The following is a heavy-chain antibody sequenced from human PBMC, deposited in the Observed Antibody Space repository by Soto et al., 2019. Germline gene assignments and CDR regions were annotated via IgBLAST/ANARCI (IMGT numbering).Heavy chain of an antibody. D-gene: IGHD3-22*01. CDR2: ISAYNGNK. Sequence: GASVKVSCKASGYTFTSYGISWARQAPGQGLEWMGWISAYNGNKNYAQKLQGRVTMTTDTSTSTAYMELRSLRSDDTAVYYCAKAGYYDSSGYYGDAFDIWGQGTMVTVS. J-gene: IGHJ3*02. V-gene: IGHV1-18*01. CDR3: AKAGYYDSSGYYGDAFDI. CDR1: GYTFTSYG.